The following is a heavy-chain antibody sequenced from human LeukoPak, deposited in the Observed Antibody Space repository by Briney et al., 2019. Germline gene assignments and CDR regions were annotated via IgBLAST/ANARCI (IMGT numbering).Heavy chain of an antibody. V-gene: IGHV1-69*05. CDR2: IIPIFGTA. CDR1: GGTFSSYA. J-gene: IGHJ1*01. Sequence: SVKVSCKASGGTFSSYAISWVRQALGQGLEWMGGIIPIFGTANYAQKFQGRVTITTDESTSTAYMALSSLRSEDTAVYYCARDLSRSVVVAATPGYFQHWGQGTLVTVSS. D-gene: IGHD2-15*01. CDR3: ARDLSRSVVVAATPGYFQH.